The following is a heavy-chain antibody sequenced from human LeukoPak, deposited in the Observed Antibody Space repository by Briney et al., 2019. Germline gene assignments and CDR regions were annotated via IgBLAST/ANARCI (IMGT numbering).Heavy chain of an antibody. D-gene: IGHD2/OR15-2a*01. V-gene: IGHV1-18*01. J-gene: IGHJ3*02. CDR1: GYTCTSYG. CDR2: ISAYNGNT. Sequence: ASVKVSCKASGYTCTSYGISWVRQAPGQGLEWMGWISAYNGNTNYAQKLQGRVTMTTDTSTSTAYMELRSLRSDDTAVYYCARVLFVTGAFGIWGQGTMVTVSS. CDR3: ARVLFVTGAFGI.